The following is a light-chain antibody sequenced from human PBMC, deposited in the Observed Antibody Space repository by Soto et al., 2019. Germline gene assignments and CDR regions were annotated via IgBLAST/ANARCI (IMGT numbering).Light chain of an antibody. Sequence: SVLTQPASVSGSPGQSITISCTGTSSGVGGYNYVSWYRQHPGRAPKLMNYDVSNRPSGVSNRFSGSKSGNTASLTISGLQAEDEADYYCSSYTRSSTYVFGTGTKVTV. CDR1: SSGVGGYNY. CDR3: SSYTRSSTYV. J-gene: IGLJ1*01. CDR2: DVS. V-gene: IGLV2-14*01.